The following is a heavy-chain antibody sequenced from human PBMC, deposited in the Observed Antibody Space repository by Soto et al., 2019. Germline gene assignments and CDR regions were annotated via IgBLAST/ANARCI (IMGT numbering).Heavy chain of an antibody. CDR1: GFTFSNFA. V-gene: IGHV3-23*01. CDR3: AKSSNGYPYYFDY. CDR2: INHVGDSS. J-gene: IGHJ4*02. D-gene: IGHD3-22*01. Sequence: PGGSLRLSCAASGFTFSNFAMSWVRQAPGKGLEWVSTINHVGDSSYYTDSVKGRFTISRDNSKNTLYLQMNSLRAEDTAVYYCAKSSNGYPYYFDYWGQGALVTVSS.